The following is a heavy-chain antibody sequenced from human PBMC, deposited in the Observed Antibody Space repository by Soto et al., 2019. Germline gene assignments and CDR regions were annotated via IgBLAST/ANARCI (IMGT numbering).Heavy chain of an antibody. Sequence: GGSLRLSCAASGFTFSRYAMSWVRQAPGKGLEWVSAISGSGGSTYYADSVKGRFTISRDNSKNTLYLQMNSLRAEDTAVYYCAKDPYYYDSSIKWFDPWGQGTLVTVPS. J-gene: IGHJ5*02. CDR2: ISGSGGST. D-gene: IGHD3-22*01. CDR3: AKDPYYYDSSIKWFDP. CDR1: GFTFSRYA. V-gene: IGHV3-23*01.